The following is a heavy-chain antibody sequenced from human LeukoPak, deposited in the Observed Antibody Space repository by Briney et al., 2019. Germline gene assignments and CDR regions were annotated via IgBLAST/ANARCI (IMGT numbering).Heavy chain of an antibody. V-gene: IGHV3-23*01. J-gene: IGHJ4*02. CDR3: AKDRTQNYYDSSGYYTH. Sequence: GGSLRLSCAASGFTFSSYAMSWVRQAPGKGLEWVSAISGSGGSTYYADSVKGRFTISRDNSKNTLYLQMNSLRAEDTAVYYCAKDRTQNYYDSSGYYTHWGQGTLVTVSS. D-gene: IGHD3-22*01. CDR2: ISGSGGST. CDR1: GFTFSSYA.